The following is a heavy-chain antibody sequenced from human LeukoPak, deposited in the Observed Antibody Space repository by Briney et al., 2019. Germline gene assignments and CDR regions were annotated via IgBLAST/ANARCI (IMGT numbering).Heavy chain of an antibody. CDR3: ARGRGLAAGTFDY. D-gene: IGHD6-13*01. Sequence: SETLSLTCAVYGGSFSGYYWSWIRQPPGKGLEWIGEINHSGSTNYNPSLKSRVTISVDTSKNQFSLKLSSVTAADTAVYYCARGRGLAAGTFDYWGQGTLVTVSS. CDR1: GGSFSGYY. V-gene: IGHV4-34*01. J-gene: IGHJ4*02. CDR2: INHSGST.